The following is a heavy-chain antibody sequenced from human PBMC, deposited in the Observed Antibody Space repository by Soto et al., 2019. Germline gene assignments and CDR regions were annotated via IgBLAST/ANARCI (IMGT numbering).Heavy chain of an antibody. Sequence: EVRLVQSGGGLVQPGGSLRLSCAASLFIVSDNYMSWVRQAPGKGLEWVSLMYSGGGTDYAESVKGRFTISRDNSKNTLYLQINSLKAEDTGMYYCATRMTTAPDWGQGTVVTVSS. CDR1: LFIVSDNY. J-gene: IGHJ4*02. V-gene: IGHV3-66*01. CDR3: ATRMTTAPD. CDR2: MYSGGGT.